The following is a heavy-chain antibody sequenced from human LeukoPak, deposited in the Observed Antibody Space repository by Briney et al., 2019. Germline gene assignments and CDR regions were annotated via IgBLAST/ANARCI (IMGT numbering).Heavy chain of an antibody. D-gene: IGHD3-3*01. CDR1: GFTFRSYW. Sequence: PGGSLRLSCAASGFTFRSYWMSWVRQAPGKGLEWVALIKQDGGEKYYLDSVKGRFTISRDNTENSLYLQMTSLRAEDTAVYFCAVVSSDYYSNYPFHRWGQGTLVTVSS. CDR2: IKQDGGEK. V-gene: IGHV3-7*01. CDR3: AVVSSDYYSNYPFHR. J-gene: IGHJ1*01.